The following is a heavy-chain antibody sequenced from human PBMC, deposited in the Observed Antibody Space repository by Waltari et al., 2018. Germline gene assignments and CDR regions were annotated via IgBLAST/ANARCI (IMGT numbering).Heavy chain of an antibody. Sequence: EVQLLESGGGLVQPGGSLRLSCAASGFTFSSYAMSWVRQAPGKGLEWVSAISGSGGSTYYADSVKGRFTISRDNAKNTLYLQMHSLRAEDTAVYYCARSPLNDYGTFDYWGQGTLVTVSS. CDR1: GFTFSSYA. J-gene: IGHJ4*02. CDR2: ISGSGGST. CDR3: ARSPLNDYGTFDY. V-gene: IGHV3-23*01. D-gene: IGHD4-17*01.